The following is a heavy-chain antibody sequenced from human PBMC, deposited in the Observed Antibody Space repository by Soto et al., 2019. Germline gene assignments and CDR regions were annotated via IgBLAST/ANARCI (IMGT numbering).Heavy chain of an antibody. Sequence: SQTLSLTCAISGDSVSSNSAAWNWISQSPSRGLEWLGRTYYRSKWYNDYAVSVKSRITINPDTSKNQFSLQLNSVTPEDTAVYYCARAYSSSWSYYYGMDVWGQGTTVTVSS. V-gene: IGHV6-1*01. CDR2: TYYRSKWYN. J-gene: IGHJ6*02. D-gene: IGHD6-13*01. CDR1: GDSVSSNSAA. CDR3: ARAYSSSWSYYYGMDV.